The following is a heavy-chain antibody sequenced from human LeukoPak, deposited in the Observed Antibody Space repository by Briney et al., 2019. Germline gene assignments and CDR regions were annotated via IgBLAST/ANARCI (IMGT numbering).Heavy chain of an antibody. V-gene: IGHV3-7*03. J-gene: IGHJ5*02. Sequence: GGSLRLSCAASGFTLSSYWMSWVRQAPGKGLEWVANIKQTGGEKYYVDSVKGRFTISRDNAKNSLYLQMNSLRAEDTALYYCAKDNNGYSLGWFDPWGQGTLVTVSS. D-gene: IGHD3-22*01. CDR1: GFTLSSYW. CDR2: IKQTGGEK. CDR3: AKDNNGYSLGWFDP.